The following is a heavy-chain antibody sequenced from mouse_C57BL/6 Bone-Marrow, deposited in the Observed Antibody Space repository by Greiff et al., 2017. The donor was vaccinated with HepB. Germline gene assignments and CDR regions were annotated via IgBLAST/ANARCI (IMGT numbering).Heavy chain of an antibody. CDR2: ISNGGGST. CDR1: GFTFSDYY. J-gene: IGHJ3*01. D-gene: IGHD2-4*01. Sequence: EVQGVESGGGLVQPGGSLKLSCAASGFTFSDYYMYWVRQTPEKRLEWVAYISNGGGSTYYPDTVKGRFTISRDNAKNTLYLQMSRLKSEDTAMYYCARGDDSFAYWGQGTLVTVSA. CDR3: ARGDDSFAY. V-gene: IGHV5-12*01.